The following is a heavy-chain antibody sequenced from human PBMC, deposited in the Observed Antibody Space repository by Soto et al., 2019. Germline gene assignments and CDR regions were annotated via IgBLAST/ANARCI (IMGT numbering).Heavy chain of an antibody. D-gene: IGHD3-10*01. CDR1: GYTFTSYG. J-gene: IGHJ2*01. V-gene: IGHV1-18*01. Sequence: QVQLVQSGAEVKKPGASVKVSCKASGYTFTSYGISWVRQAPGQGLEWMGWISAYNGNTNYAQKLQGRVTMTTDTSTSTAYMELRSLRSDDTAVYYGARRLRGGEHVWYFDLWGRGTLVTVSS. CDR2: ISAYNGNT. CDR3: ARRLRGGEHVWYFDL.